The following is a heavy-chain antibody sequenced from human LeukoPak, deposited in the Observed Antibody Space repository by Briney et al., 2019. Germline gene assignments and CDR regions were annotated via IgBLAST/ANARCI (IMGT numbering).Heavy chain of an antibody. Sequence: SETLSLTCAVYGGSFSGYYWSWIRQPPGKGLEWIGEINHSGSTNYNPSLRSRVTISVDTSKNQFSLKLSSVTAADTAVYYCANTNYDYVWGSYRRLGWFDPWGQGTLVTVSS. D-gene: IGHD3-16*02. CDR2: INHSGST. J-gene: IGHJ5*02. CDR1: GGSFSGYY. CDR3: ANTNYDYVWGSYRRLGWFDP. V-gene: IGHV4-34*01.